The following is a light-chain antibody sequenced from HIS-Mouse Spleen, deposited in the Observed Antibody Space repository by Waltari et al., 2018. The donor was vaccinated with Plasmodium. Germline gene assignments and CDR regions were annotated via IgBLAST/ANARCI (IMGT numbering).Light chain of an antibody. V-gene: IGLV3-10*01. CDR3: YSTDSSGNHRV. Sequence: SYELTQPPSVSVSPGQTARITCSGDALPKQYAYWYQHKSGQAPVLVIYEDSKRPSGIPERFSGDSSGTMATLTISGAQVEDEADYYCYSTDSSGNHRVFGGGTKLTVL. J-gene: IGLJ3*02. CDR1: ALPKQY. CDR2: EDS.